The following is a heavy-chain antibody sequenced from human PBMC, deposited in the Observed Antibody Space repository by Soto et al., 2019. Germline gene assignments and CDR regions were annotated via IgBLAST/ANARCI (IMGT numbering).Heavy chain of an antibody. Sequence: PGGSLRLSCAASGFTFSSYSMNWVRQAPGKGLEWVSCISSSSSTIYYADSVKGRFTISRDNAKNSLYLQMNSLRAEDTAVYYCARNRKRITIFGVVIVFDYWGQGTLVTVSS. CDR3: ARNRKRITIFGVVIVFDY. CDR2: ISSSSSTI. D-gene: IGHD3-3*01. V-gene: IGHV3-48*01. J-gene: IGHJ4*02. CDR1: GFTFSSYS.